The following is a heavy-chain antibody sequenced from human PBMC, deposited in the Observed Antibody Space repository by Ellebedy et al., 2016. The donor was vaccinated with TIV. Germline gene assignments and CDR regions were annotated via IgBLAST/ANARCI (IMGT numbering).Heavy chain of an antibody. D-gene: IGHD3-22*01. CDR3: ARSSMIVVVPFDY. CDR1: GAAITSSGYY. J-gene: IGHJ4*02. CDR2: ISYSGST. Sequence: MPSETLSLTCTVSGAAITSSGYYWGWIRQPPGKGLEWIGSISYSGSTYYNPSLNSRVTISGDTSKKQFSLKLSSVTAADTAVYYCARSSMIVVVPFDYWGQGTLVTVSS. V-gene: IGHV4-39*01.